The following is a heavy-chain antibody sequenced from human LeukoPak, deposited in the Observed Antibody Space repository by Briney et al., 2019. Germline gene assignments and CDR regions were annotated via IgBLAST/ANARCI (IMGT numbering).Heavy chain of an antibody. Sequence: GGSLRLSCAASGFTFSDYQMSWSRQAPGKGLEWVSYISSSSSYTNYADSVKGRFTISRDNAKNSLYLQMNSLRAEDTAVYYCAKAYYDTSGRMGGFDYWGQGTLVTVSS. V-gene: IGHV3-11*03. CDR3: AKAYYDTSGRMGGFDY. CDR2: ISSSSSYT. CDR1: GFTFSDYQ. J-gene: IGHJ4*02. D-gene: IGHD3-22*01.